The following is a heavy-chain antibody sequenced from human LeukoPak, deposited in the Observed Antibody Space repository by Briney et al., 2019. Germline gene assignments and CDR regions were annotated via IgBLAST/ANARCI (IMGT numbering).Heavy chain of an antibody. V-gene: IGHV4-34*01. CDR3: ARGSIAEPVDY. CDR1: GGSFSGYY. CDR2: INHSGST. D-gene: IGHD6-6*01. Sequence: PSETLSLTCAVYGGSFSGYYWSWLRQPPGKGLEWIGEINHSGSTNYNPSLKSRVTISVDTSKNQFSLKLSSVTAADTAVYYCARGSIAEPVDYWGQGTLVTVSS. J-gene: IGHJ4*02.